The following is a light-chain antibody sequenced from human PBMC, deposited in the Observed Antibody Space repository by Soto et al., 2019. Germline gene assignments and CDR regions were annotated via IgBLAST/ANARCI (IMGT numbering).Light chain of an antibody. CDR1: QSILSW. CDR3: QKYDSFSWT. V-gene: IGKV1-5*03. Sequence: DIQMNQSPSSLSASVGDRVTITCRASQSILSWLAWYQQKPGKAPKLLIYKASSLESGVPSRFSGSGSGTEFALTISSLQPDDSATYYCQKYDSFSWTFGQGTKVEVK. J-gene: IGKJ1*01. CDR2: KAS.